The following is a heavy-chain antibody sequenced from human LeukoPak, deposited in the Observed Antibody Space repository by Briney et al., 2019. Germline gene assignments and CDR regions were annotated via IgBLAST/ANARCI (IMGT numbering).Heavy chain of an antibody. V-gene: IGHV1-46*01. D-gene: IGHD6-13*01. CDR3: ARTSAYGSSWHSY. J-gene: IGHJ4*02. CDR2: INPSGGST. Sequence: ASVKVSCKASGYTFTSYYMHWVRQAPGQGLEWMGIINPSGGSTSYAQKFQGRVTMTTDTSTNTAYMELRSLRSDDTAVYYCARTSAYGSSWHSYWGQGTLVTVSS. CDR1: GYTFTSYY.